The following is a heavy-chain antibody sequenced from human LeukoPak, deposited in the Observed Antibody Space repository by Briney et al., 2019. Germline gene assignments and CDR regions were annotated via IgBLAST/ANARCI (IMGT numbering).Heavy chain of an antibody. CDR3: ARDFPEGNGAITMLRGVRLHRRTYFDY. Sequence: SSETLSLTCTVSGGSISSSSYYWGWLRQPPGKGLEWIGSIYYSGSTYYNPSLKSRVTISVDTSKSQFSLKLASVTAADTAVYYCARDFPEGNGAITMLRGVRLHRRTYFDYWGQGTLVTVSS. D-gene: IGHD3-10*01. J-gene: IGHJ4*02. V-gene: IGHV4-39*07. CDR2: IYYSGST. CDR1: GGSISSSSYY.